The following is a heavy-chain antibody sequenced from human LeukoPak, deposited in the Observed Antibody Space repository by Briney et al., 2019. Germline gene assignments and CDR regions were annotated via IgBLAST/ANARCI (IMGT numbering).Heavy chain of an antibody. CDR1: GFTFSSYG. Sequence: GGSLRLSCAASGFTFSSYGMSWVRQAPGKGLEWVSAISGSGGSTYYADSVKGRFTISRDNSKNTLFLEMNSLRPEDTAVYYCARPGHGNYGPVGYWGQGTLVTVSS. V-gene: IGHV3-23*01. J-gene: IGHJ4*02. D-gene: IGHD3-22*01. CDR3: ARPGHGNYGPVGY. CDR2: ISGSGGST.